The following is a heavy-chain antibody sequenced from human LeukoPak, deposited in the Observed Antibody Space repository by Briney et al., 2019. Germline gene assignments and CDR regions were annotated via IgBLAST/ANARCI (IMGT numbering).Heavy chain of an antibody. V-gene: IGHV1-18*01. CDR1: GYTFTSYG. CDR3: ARVSCSSTSCPSNY. D-gene: IGHD2-2*01. J-gene: IGHJ4*02. CDR2: ISAYNGNT. Sequence: ASVKVSCKASGYTFTSYGISWVRQAPGQGLEWMGWISAYNGNTNYAQKLQGRVTMTTDTSTSTAYMELRSLRSDDTAVYYCARVSCSSTSCPSNYWGQGTPVTVSS.